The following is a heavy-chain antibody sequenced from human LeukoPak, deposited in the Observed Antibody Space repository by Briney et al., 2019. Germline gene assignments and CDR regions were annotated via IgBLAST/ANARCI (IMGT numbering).Heavy chain of an antibody. Sequence: PSETLSLTCTVSGGSISSSSYYWGWIRQPAGKGLEWIGRIYTSGSTNYNPSLKSRVTISVDTSKNQFSLKLSSVTAADTAVYYCARAPGYYYYMDVWGKGTTVTVSS. CDR1: GGSISSSSYY. J-gene: IGHJ6*03. CDR2: IYTSGST. CDR3: ARAPGYYYYMDV. V-gene: IGHV4-61*02.